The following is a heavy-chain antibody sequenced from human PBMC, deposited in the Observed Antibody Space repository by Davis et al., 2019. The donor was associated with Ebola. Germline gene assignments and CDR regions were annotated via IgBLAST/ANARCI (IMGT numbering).Heavy chain of an antibody. J-gene: IGHJ4*02. CDR3: ARAGATYWKD. CDR2: IKQDGSET. Sequence: GESLKISCATSGFTFSSYWMTWVRQAPGRGLEWVANIKQDGSETYYGDSVKGRFTISRANAKNSLYLQMNSLRAEDTAVYYCARAGATYWKDWGQGTLVTVSS. CDR1: GFTFSSYW. D-gene: IGHD1-1*01. V-gene: IGHV3-7*01.